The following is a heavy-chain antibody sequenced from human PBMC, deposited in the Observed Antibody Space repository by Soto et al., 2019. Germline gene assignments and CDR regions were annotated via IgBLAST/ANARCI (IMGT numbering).Heavy chain of an antibody. Sequence: QVQLVQSGAEVKKPGASVKVSCKASGYTFTSYDINWVRQATGQGLEWMGWMNPNSGNTGYAQKFQGRVTMTRNTAISTAYLELSSLRSEGPAVYYCARERTGTTSMDAWGQGTTVTVSS. J-gene: IGHJ6*02. CDR3: ARERTGTTSMDA. V-gene: IGHV1-8*01. CDR1: GYTFTSYD. D-gene: IGHD1-1*01. CDR2: MNPNSGNT.